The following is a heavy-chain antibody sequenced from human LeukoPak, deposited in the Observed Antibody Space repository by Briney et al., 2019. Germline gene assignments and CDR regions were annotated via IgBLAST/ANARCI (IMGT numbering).Heavy chain of an antibody. CDR1: GYTFTGYY. D-gene: IGHD2-15*01. J-gene: IGHJ4*02. Sequence: ASVKVSCKASGYTFTGYYMHWVREAPGQGLEWMGRINPNSGGTNYAQKLQGRVTMTTNTSTSTAYMELRSLRSDDTAVYYCARFGAGYCSGGSCSNFDYWGQGTLVTVSS. CDR2: INPNSGGT. V-gene: IGHV1-2*06. CDR3: ARFGAGYCSGGSCSNFDY.